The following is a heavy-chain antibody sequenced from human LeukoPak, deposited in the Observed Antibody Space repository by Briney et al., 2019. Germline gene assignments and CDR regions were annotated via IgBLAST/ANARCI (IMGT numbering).Heavy chain of an antibody. CDR1: GFTFSSYA. CDR2: ISDSGITT. J-gene: IGHJ4*02. D-gene: IGHD5-24*01. Sequence: PGGSLRLSRAASGFTFSSYAMSWVRQAPGEGLEWVSHISDSGITTYYADSVKGRFTISRDNTENTLYLQMNSLRVDDTALYYCATSRGATMVALDYWGQGTLVTVSS. CDR3: ATSRGATMVALDY. V-gene: IGHV3-23*01.